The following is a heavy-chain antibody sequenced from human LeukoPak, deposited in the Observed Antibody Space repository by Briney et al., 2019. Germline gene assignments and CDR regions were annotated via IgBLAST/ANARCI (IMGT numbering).Heavy chain of an antibody. CDR2: VSGSGVST. CDR1: GFTFSSYTFSTYA. V-gene: IGHV3-23*01. D-gene: IGHD2-15*01. CDR3: AKGVEDSGIYYYYYMDV. Sequence: GGSQRLSCAASGFTFSSYTFSTYAMSWVPRAPGKGLEWVSAVSGSGVSTYYADSVKGRFTISRDNSKNTLYLQMNGLRAEDTAVYYCAKGVEDSGIYYYYYMDVWGKGTTVTVSS. J-gene: IGHJ6*03.